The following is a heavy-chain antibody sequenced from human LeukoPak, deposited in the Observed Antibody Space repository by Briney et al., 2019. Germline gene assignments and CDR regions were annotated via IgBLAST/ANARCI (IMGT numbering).Heavy chain of an antibody. Sequence: PSGTLSLTCAVSGDFITKSVWWIWVRQTPGKGLEWIGDIYHSGSTNSNPSLKSRVTISVDTSKNQFSLKLSSVTAADTAVYYCARGYDSSGHGWFDPWGQGTLVAVSS. D-gene: IGHD3-22*01. J-gene: IGHJ5*02. V-gene: IGHV4-4*02. CDR1: GDFITKSVW. CDR3: ARGYDSSGHGWFDP. CDR2: IYHSGST.